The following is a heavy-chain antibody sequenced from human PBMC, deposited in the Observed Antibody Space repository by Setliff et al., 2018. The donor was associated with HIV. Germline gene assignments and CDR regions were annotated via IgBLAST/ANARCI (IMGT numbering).Heavy chain of an antibody. D-gene: IGHD3-10*01. CDR2: IIRILGIR. CDR3: ARPAPLLGTSPANNAFDI. CDR1: GGTFDSHA. V-gene: IGHV1-69*10. J-gene: IGHJ3*02. Sequence: SVKVSCKASGGTFDSHAISWVRQAPGQGFEWMGGIIRILGIRNYAQKFQGRVIITTDESTGTAYMELSSLKDDDTAIYYCARPAPLLGTSPANNAFDIWGQGTTVTVSS.